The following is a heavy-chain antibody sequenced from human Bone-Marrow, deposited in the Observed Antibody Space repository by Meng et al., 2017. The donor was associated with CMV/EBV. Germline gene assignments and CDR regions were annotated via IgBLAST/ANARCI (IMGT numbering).Heavy chain of an antibody. CDR1: GFTFNTYE. D-gene: IGHD2-2*01. J-gene: IGHJ5*01. CDR3: AKAAVFEKIVVVPTAIDS. Sequence: LTCAASGFTFNTYEMNWVRQAPGKGLEWVSHISTSGKTIYYADSVKGRFTISRDNAKNSLYLQLNSLRAEDTAMYYCAKAAVFEKIVVVPTAIDSWGRGTLVTVSS. V-gene: IGHV3-48*03. CDR2: ISTSGKTI.